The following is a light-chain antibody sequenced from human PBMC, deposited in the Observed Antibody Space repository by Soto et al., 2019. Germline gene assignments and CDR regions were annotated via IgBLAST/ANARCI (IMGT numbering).Light chain of an antibody. CDR3: QQYNSYPYS. V-gene: IGKV1-5*01. J-gene: IGKJ2*01. Sequence: DIQMTQSPSTLSASVGDRVTITCRASQSISNWLAWCQQKPGKAPKLLIYDASSLETGVPSRFSGSGSGTEFTLTISSLQPDDFATYYCQQYNSYPYSFGQGTKLEIK. CDR1: QSISNW. CDR2: DAS.